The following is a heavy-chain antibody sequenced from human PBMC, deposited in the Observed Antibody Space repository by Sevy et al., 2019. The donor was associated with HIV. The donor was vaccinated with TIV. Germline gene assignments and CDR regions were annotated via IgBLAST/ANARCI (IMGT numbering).Heavy chain of an antibody. CDR2: ISGSSAYT. CDR1: GFAFSNFA. V-gene: IGHV3-23*01. CDR3: ARGINFYGSGREGHAYMDV. Sequence: GGSLRLSCAASGFAFSNFASSWVRQAPGKGLEWVSLISGSSAYTYYADSVKGRFNIYRDNSKNTLYLQMNRLRVEDTAPYSAARGINFYGSGREGHAYMDVWGKGTTVTVSS. D-gene: IGHD3-10*01. J-gene: IGHJ6*03.